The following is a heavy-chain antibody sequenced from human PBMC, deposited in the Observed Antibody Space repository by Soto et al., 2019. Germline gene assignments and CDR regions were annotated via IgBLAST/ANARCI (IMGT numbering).Heavy chain of an antibody. D-gene: IGHD1-26*01. V-gene: IGHV4-31*03. CDR2: IYHTGAA. CDR3: AREVISPATSDAFDI. Sequence: QVQLQESGPGLVKPSQTLSVTCTVSGGSLSSDNFFWSWVRQHPETGLEWVGYIYHTGAAYYNPSLKSRLTISLDTSKNRFSLSLISVTAAATAVYYCAREVISPATSDAFDIWGQGTMVTVSS. J-gene: IGHJ3*02. CDR1: GGSLSSDNFF.